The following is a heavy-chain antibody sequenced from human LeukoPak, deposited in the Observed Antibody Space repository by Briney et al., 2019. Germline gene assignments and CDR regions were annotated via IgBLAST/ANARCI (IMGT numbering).Heavy chain of an antibody. V-gene: IGHV3-66*01. CDR3: ARGKDYYDSSGYYYFDY. CDR1: GFTVSSNY. Sequence: GGSLRLSCAASGFTVSSNYMSWVRQAPGKGLEWVSVIYSGGSTYYADSVKGRFTISRDNSKNTLYLQMNSLRAEDTAVYYCARGKDYYDSSGYYYFDYWGQGTLVTVSS. D-gene: IGHD3-22*01. J-gene: IGHJ4*02. CDR2: IYSGGST.